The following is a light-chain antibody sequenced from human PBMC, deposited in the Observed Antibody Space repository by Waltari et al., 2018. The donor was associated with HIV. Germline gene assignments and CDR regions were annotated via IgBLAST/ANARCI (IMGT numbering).Light chain of an antibody. CDR2: EVS. J-gene: IGLJ1*01. Sequence: QSALTQPASVSGSPGQSITISCTGISRDVGSYILVSWYQQHPGKAPKLMIYEVSKRPSGVSNRFSGSKSGNTASLTISGLQAEDEADYYCCSYAGSSTYVFGTGTKVTVL. V-gene: IGLV2-23*02. CDR3: CSYAGSSTYV. CDR1: SRDVGSYIL.